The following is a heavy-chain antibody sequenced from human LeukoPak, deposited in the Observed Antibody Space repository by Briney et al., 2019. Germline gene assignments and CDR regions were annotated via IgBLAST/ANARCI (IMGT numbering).Heavy chain of an antibody. Sequence: GGSLRLSCAASGFTFSSYGMHWVRQAPGKGLEWVAVIWYDGSNKYYADSVKGRFTISRDNSKNTLYLQMNGLRAEDTAVYYCAKGSDFWSGYFLDYWGQGTLVTVSS. CDR2: IWYDGSNK. J-gene: IGHJ4*02. V-gene: IGHV3-33*06. CDR1: GFTFSSYG. D-gene: IGHD3-3*01. CDR3: AKGSDFWSGYFLDY.